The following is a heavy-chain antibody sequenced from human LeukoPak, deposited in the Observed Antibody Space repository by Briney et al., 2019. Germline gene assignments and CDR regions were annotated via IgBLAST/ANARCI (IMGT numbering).Heavy chain of an antibody. J-gene: IGHJ5*02. Sequence: ASVKVSCKASGYTFTSYYMHWVRQAPGQGLEWMGIINPSGGSTSYAQKFQGRVTMTRDTSTSTVYMELSSLRSEDTAVYYCARDPAYCSSTSCSRGWFDPWGQGTLVTVSS. CDR1: GYTFTSYY. CDR2: INPSGGST. CDR3: ARDPAYCSSTSCSRGWFDP. V-gene: IGHV1-46*01. D-gene: IGHD2-2*01.